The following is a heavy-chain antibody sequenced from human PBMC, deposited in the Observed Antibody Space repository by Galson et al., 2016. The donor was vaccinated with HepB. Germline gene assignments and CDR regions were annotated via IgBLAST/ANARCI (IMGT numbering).Heavy chain of an antibody. D-gene: IGHD4-17*01. V-gene: IGHV3-74*01. J-gene: IGHJ4*02. CDR1: GFIVSDYW. CDR3: ASHKRHRVSDYEDY. CDR2: IIPDGTST. Sequence: SLRLSCAASGFIVSDYWVNWVRQPPGKGLVWVSRIIPDGTSTAYADSVKGRFTISRDNAKNTLYLQMNSLRAEDTAVYFCASHKRHRVSDYEDYWGQGILVSVSS.